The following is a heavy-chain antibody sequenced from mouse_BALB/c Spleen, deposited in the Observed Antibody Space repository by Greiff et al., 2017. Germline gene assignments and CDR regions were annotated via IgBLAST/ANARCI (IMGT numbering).Heavy chain of an antibody. CDR2: IWGDGST. J-gene: IGHJ4*01. V-gene: IGHV2-6-7*01. D-gene: IGHD2-2*01. Sequence: VKLMESGPGLVAPSQSLSITCTVSGFSLTGYGVNWVRQPPGKGLEWLGMIWGDGSTDYNSALKSRLSISKDNSKSQVFLKMNSLQTDDTARYYCARDRNGYGGAYAMDCWGQGTSVTVSS. CDR1: GFSLTGYG. CDR3: ARDRNGYGGAYAMDC.